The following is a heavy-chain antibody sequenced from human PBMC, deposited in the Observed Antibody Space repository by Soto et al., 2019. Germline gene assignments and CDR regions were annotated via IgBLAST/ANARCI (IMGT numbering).Heavy chain of an antibody. CDR1: GYTFTGYY. D-gene: IGHD3-10*01. Sequence: ASVKVSCKASGYTFTGYYMHWVRQAPGQGLEWMGWINPNSGGTNYAQKFQGWVTMTRDTSISTAYMELSRLRSDDTAVYYCARGGTYYYGSGSYYNYYGMDVWGQGTTVTVSS. CDR2: INPNSGGT. J-gene: IGHJ6*02. V-gene: IGHV1-2*04. CDR3: ARGGTYYYGSGSYYNYYGMDV.